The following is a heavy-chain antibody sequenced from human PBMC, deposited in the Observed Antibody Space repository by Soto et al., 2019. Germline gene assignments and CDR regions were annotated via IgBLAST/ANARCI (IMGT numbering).Heavy chain of an antibody. J-gene: IGHJ3*02. CDR2: ISGSGGST. CDR1: GFTFSSYA. D-gene: IGHD2-2*01. CDR3: AKDSAVNIVVVPAARDGAFDI. Sequence: PGWSLRLSCAASGFTFSSYAMSWVRQAPGKGLEWVSAISGSGGSTYYADSVKGRFTISRDNSKNTLYLQMNSLRAEDTAVYYCAKDSAVNIVVVPAARDGAFDIRGQGTMVTVSS. V-gene: IGHV3-23*01.